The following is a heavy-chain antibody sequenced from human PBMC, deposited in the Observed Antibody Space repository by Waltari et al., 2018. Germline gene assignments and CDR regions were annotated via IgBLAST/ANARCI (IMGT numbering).Heavy chain of an antibody. CDR1: GYSISSGYY. V-gene: IGHV4-38-2*01. J-gene: IGHJ4*02. D-gene: IGHD6-19*01. CDR2: IYHSGST. Sequence: QVQLPESGPGLVKPSETLSLTCAVSGYSISSGYYWGWIRQPPGKGLEWIGSIYHSGSTYYNPSLKSRVTISVDTSKNQFSLKLSSVTAADTAVYYCARVRSENRYSSGWAIFDYWGQGTLVTVSS. CDR3: ARVRSENRYSSGWAIFDY.